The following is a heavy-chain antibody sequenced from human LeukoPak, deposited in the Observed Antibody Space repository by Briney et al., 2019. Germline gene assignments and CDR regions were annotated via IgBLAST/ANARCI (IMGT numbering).Heavy chain of an antibody. V-gene: IGHV4-59*01. Sequence: SETLSLTCTVSGGSISSYYWSWIRQPPGKGLEWIGYIYYSGGTNYNPSLKSRVTISVDTSKNQFSLKLSSATAADTAVYYCARVPDTYGMDVWGQGTTVTVSS. CDR2: IYYSGGT. J-gene: IGHJ6*02. CDR3: ARVPDTYGMDV. CDR1: GGSISSYY. D-gene: IGHD2-2*01.